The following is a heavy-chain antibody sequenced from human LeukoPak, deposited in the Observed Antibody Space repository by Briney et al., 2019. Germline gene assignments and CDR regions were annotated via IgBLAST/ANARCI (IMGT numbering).Heavy chain of an antibody. D-gene: IGHD1-26*01. J-gene: IGHJ3*02. V-gene: IGHV3-74*01. CDR1: GFTFSSYW. CDR3: ARKLVGAAGAAFDI. CDR2: ISSDGSST. Sequence: GGSLRLSCAASGFTFSSYWMHWVRQAPGKGLVWVSRISSDGSSTSYADSVKGRFTISRDNAKNSLYLQMNSLRDDDTAVYYCARKLVGAAGAAFDIWGQGTMVTVSS.